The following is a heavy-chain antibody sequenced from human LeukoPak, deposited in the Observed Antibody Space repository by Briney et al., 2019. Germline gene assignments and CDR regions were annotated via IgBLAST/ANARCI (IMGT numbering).Heavy chain of an antibody. J-gene: IGHJ4*02. V-gene: IGHV3-23*01. Sequence: GGSLRLSCAASEFDFSSHAMTWIRQAPGKGLEWVSAISISGSKTYYADSVKGRFTISRDNSKNTLYLQMNSLRAEDTAVYYCANEIRPNDYWGQGTQVTVSS. CDR2: ISISGSKT. CDR1: EFDFSSHA. D-gene: IGHD4-17*01. CDR3: ANEIRPNDY.